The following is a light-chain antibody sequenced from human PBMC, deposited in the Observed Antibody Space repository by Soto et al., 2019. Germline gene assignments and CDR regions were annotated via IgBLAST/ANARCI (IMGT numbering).Light chain of an antibody. J-gene: IGLJ1*01. CDR3: QSYDSSLSGYV. CDR1: SSNIGPTYD. CDR2: ANT. Sequence: QSVLPQPPSVSGAPGQRVTISCTGSSSNIGPTYDVHWYQQLPGTAPKLLIYANTNRPSGVPDRFYGSKSGTSASLAITGVQAEDEADYFCQSYDSSLSGYVFGTGTKVTVL. V-gene: IGLV1-40*01.